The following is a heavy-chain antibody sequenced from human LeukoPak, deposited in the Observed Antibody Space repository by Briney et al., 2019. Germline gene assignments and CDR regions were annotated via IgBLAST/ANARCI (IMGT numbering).Heavy chain of an antibody. CDR1: GGSISSGDYY. J-gene: IGHJ4*02. CDR2: IYYSGST. V-gene: IGHV4-30-4*01. Sequence: SETLSLTCTVSGGSISSGDYYWSWIRQPPGKGLEWIGYIYYSGSTYYSPSLKSRVTISVDTSKNQFSLKLSSVTAADTAVYYCARENPYHGSGSYYNAKRSIDYWGQGTLVTVSS. D-gene: IGHD3-10*01. CDR3: ARENPYHGSGSYYNAKRSIDY.